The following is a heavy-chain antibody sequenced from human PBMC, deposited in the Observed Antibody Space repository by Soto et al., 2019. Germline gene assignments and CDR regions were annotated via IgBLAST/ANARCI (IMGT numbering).Heavy chain of an antibody. Sequence: EVQLVESGGGLVQPGGSLRLSGAASGLTFSGYSMNWVRQAPGKGLEWVSYISSSRSTIYYADCVKGRFTISRDNAKNSLYLQMNSLRDEDTAVYYCASKYDYGDLNYYYYGMDVWGQGTTVTVSS. CDR1: GLTFSGYS. D-gene: IGHD4-17*01. J-gene: IGHJ6*02. CDR2: ISSSRSTI. V-gene: IGHV3-48*02. CDR3: ASKYDYGDLNYYYYGMDV.